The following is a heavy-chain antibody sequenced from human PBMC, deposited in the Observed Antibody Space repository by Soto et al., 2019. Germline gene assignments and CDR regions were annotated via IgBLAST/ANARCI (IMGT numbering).Heavy chain of an antibody. Sequence: PGGSLRLACSASGFKFSDYTMHWVRQTPGKGLEFVSAISNNGSDTYYGDSVKGRFYISRDNSRNTLYLQMNSLNTDDSAKYYCVQAEAPCCEWSYYFDSWGQGTHVTVSP. D-gene: IGHD3-3*01. V-gene: IGHV3-64D*06. CDR2: ISNNGSDT. CDR1: GFKFSDYT. CDR3: VQAEAPCCEWSYYFDS. J-gene: IGHJ4*02.